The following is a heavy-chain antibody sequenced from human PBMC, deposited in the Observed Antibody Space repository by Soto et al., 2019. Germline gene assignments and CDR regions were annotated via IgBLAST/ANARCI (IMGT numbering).Heavy chain of an antibody. Sequence: ASVKVSCKASGYTFTSYAMHWVRQAPGQRLEWMGWINAGNGNTKYSQKFQGRVTITRDTSASTAYMELSSLRSEDTAVYYCARGITMVRGVINDAFDIWGQGTMVTVS. CDR1: GYTFTSYA. CDR3: ARGITMVRGVINDAFDI. CDR2: INAGNGNT. J-gene: IGHJ3*02. D-gene: IGHD3-10*01. V-gene: IGHV1-3*01.